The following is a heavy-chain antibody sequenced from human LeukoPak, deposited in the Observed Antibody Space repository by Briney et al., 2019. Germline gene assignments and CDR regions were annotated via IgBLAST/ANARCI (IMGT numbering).Heavy chain of an antibody. J-gene: IGHJ4*02. D-gene: IGHD4-17*01. CDR2: IRYDGSNK. V-gene: IGHV3-30*02. CDR3: AKDGSDYGDYEGYYFDY. CDR1: GFTFSSYG. Sequence: PGGSLRLSCAASGFTFSSYGMHWVRQAPGKGLEWVAFIRYDGSNKYYADSVKGRFTISRDNSKNTLYLQMNSLRAEDTAVYYCAKDGSDYGDYEGYYFDYWGQGTLVTVSS.